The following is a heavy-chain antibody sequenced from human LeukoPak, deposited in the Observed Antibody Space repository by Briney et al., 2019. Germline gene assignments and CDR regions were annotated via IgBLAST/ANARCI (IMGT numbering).Heavy chain of an antibody. V-gene: IGHV3-48*01. Sequence: GGSLRLSCAASGFTFSSYSMNWVRQAPGKGLEWVSYISISGDIIYYEDSVKGRFTMSRDNAKNSLYLQMNSLRAEDTAVYYCARGVTTDCSGGSCYDVWGQGTTVTVSS. CDR2: ISISGDII. CDR3: ARGVTTDCSGGSCYDV. J-gene: IGHJ6*02. CDR1: GFTFSSYS. D-gene: IGHD2-15*01.